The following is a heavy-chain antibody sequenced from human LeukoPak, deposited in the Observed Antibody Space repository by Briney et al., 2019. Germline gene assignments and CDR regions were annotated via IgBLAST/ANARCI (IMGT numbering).Heavy chain of an antibody. CDR2: VYHSGTT. CDR1: GFSISSGYH. J-gene: IGHJ4*02. V-gene: IGHV4-38-2*02. D-gene: IGHD3-16*01. Sequence: SETLSLTCTVSGFSISSGYHWGWIRQPPGKGLNWISSVYHSGTTYYNPSLKSRVTISVDTSRNQVSLNLKSVTAADTAVYYCARLTYDTTDYWGQGTLVTVSS. CDR3: ARLTYDTTDY.